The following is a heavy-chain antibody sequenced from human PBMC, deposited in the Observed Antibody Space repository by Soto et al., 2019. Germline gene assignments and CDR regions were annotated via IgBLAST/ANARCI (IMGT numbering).Heavy chain of an antibody. Sequence: EVQLLESGGALVQPGGSLRLSCAASGFTFSSYAMSWVRQAPGKGLEWVSGIHGNGDRTYYADSVKGRFTISRDNSKNTLYLEMNSPRVEDTAVYFCTTTWRGLGTYYNVDYWGQGTLVTVSS. D-gene: IGHD3-10*01. V-gene: IGHV3-23*01. J-gene: IGHJ4*02. CDR3: TTTWRGLGTYYNVDY. CDR2: IHGNGDRT. CDR1: GFTFSSYA.